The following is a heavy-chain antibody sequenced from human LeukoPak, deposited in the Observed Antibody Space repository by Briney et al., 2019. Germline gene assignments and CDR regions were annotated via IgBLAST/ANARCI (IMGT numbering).Heavy chain of an antibody. Sequence: SETLSLTCTVSGGSISSYYWGWIRQPPGKGLEWIGYIHYSGSTNYNPSLKSRVTISVDTSKNQFSLKLSSVTAADTAAYYCAAAPPGHYDSSGYFDYWGQGTLVTVSS. D-gene: IGHD3-22*01. J-gene: IGHJ4*02. V-gene: IGHV4-59*08. CDR3: AAAPPGHYDSSGYFDY. CDR2: IHYSGST. CDR1: GGSISSYY.